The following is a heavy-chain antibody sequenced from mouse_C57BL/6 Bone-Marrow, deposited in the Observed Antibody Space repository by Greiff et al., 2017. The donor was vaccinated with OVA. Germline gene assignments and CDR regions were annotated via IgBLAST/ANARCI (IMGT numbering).Heavy chain of an antibody. CDR1: GYTFTNYW. J-gene: IGHJ4*01. CDR3: ARSLTGDYYAMDY. CDR2: IYPGGGYT. D-gene: IGHD4-1*01. V-gene: IGHV1-63*01. Sequence: QVQLQQSGAELVRPGTSVKMSCKASGYTFTNYWIGWAKQRPGHGLEWIGDIYPGGGYTNYNEKFKGKATLTADKSSSTAYMQFSSLTSEDSAIYYCARSLTGDYYAMDYWGQGTSVTVSS.